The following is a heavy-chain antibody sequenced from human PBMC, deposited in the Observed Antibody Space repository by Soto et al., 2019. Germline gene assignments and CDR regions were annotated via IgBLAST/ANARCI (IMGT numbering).Heavy chain of an antibody. J-gene: IGHJ3*02. CDR2: ISGSGGST. V-gene: IGHV3-23*01. CDR1: GFTFSSYA. Sequence: PGGSLRLSCAASGFTFSSYAMSWVRQAPGKGLEWVSAISGSGGSTYYADSAKGRFTISRDNSKNTLYLQMNSLRAEDTAVYYCAKDQGIAARPLGAFDIWGQGTMVTVSS. D-gene: IGHD6-6*01. CDR3: AKDQGIAARPLGAFDI.